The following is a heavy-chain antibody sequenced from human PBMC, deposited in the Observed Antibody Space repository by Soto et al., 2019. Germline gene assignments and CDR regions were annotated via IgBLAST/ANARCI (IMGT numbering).Heavy chain of an antibody. J-gene: IGHJ6*03. CDR1: GGTFSSYT. CDR2: IIPILGIA. V-gene: IGHV1-69*04. D-gene: IGHD5-18*01. CDR3: AREDTAMADVYYYSYSMDV. Sequence: GASVKVSCKASGGTFSSYTISWVRQAPGQGLEWMGRIIPILGIANYAQKFQGRVTITADKSTSTAYMELSSLRSEDTAVYYCAREDTAMADVYYYSYSMDVGGKGTTVTVSS.